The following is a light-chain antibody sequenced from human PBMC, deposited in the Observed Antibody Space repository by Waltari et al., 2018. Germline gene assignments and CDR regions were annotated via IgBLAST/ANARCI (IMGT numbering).Light chain of an antibody. Sequence: QSALTQPPSASGSPGQSVTISCTGTSSDVGGSNYVSWYQQHPGTAPKFMIYEVSKRPSGVPDRFSGSKSGNTASLTVSGLQAEDEADYYCSSYAGSNNLGVFGTGTKVTVL. CDR2: EVS. CDR1: SSDVGGSNY. CDR3: SSYAGSNNLGV. V-gene: IGLV2-8*01. J-gene: IGLJ1*01.